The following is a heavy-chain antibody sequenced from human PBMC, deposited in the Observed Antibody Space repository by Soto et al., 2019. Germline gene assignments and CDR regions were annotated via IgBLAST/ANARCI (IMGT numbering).Heavy chain of an antibody. CDR2: ISYDGSNK. V-gene: IGHV3-30-3*01. CDR3: ASLHDLRYFDWLSAYDGMDV. Sequence: PGGSLRLSCAASGFTFSSYAMHWVRQAPGKGLEWVAVISYDGSNKYYADSVKGRFTTSRDNSKNTLYLQMNSLRAEDTAVYYCASLHDLRYFDWLSAYDGMDVWGQGTTVTVSS. J-gene: IGHJ6*02. CDR1: GFTFSSYA. D-gene: IGHD3-9*01.